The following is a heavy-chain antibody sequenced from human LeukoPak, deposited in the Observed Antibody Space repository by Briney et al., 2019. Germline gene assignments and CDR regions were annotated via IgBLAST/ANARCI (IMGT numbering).Heavy chain of an antibody. Sequence: GGSLRLSCAASGFTFSSYSMNWVRQAPGKGLEWVSYISSSGSTIYYADSVKGRFTISRDNAKNSLYLQMNSLRAEDTAVYYCAREDYGDYAGTNSDYWGQGTLVTVSS. J-gene: IGHJ4*02. V-gene: IGHV3-48*01. D-gene: IGHD4-17*01. CDR3: AREDYGDYAGTNSDY. CDR2: ISSSGSTI. CDR1: GFTFSSYS.